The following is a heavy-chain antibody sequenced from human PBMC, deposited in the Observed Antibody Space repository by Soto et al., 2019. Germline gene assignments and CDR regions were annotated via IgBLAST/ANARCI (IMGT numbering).Heavy chain of an antibody. CDR1: GFTFSSYS. D-gene: IGHD4-17*01. Sequence: GGSLRLSCAASGFTFSSYSMNWVRQAPGKGLEWVSSISSSGSYIYYADSVKGRFTISRDNAKNSLYLQMNSLRAEDTAVYYCARDQTTGDWFDAWGQGALVTVSS. CDR3: ARDQTTGDWFDA. CDR2: ISSSGSYI. V-gene: IGHV3-21*01. J-gene: IGHJ5*02.